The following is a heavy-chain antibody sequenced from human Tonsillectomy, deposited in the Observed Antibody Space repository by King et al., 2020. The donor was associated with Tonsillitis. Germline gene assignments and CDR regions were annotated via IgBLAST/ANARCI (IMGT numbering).Heavy chain of an antibody. CDR2: ISAYNGNT. J-gene: IGHJ4*02. CDR3: ARARGYTYGYQFDY. D-gene: IGHD5-18*01. CDR1: NYTFTNYG. Sequence: VQLVQSGAEVKKPGASVKVSCKGSNYTFTNYGISWVRQAPGQGLEWMGWISAYNGNTNYAQKLQGRVTMTTDTSTSTAYMELRSLRSDDTAIYFCARARGYTYGYQFDYWGQGTLVTVSS. V-gene: IGHV1-18*01.